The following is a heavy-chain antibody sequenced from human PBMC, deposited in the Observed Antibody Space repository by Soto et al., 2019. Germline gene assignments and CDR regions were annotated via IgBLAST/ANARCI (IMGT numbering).Heavy chain of an antibody. J-gene: IGHJ4*02. CDR2: FDPEDGET. D-gene: IGHD2-15*01. CDR1: GYTLTELS. Sequence: ASVKVSCKVSGYTLTELSMHWVRQAPGKGLEWMGGFDPEDGETIYAQKFQGRVTISRDNPKNTLYLEMNSLRAEDTAVYHCAKDLGYCSGGTCPEAYWGQGTLVTVSS. V-gene: IGHV1-24*01. CDR3: AKDLGYCSGGTCPEAY.